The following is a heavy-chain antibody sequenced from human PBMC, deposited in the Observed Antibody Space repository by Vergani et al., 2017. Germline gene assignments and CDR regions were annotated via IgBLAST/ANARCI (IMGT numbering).Heavy chain of an antibody. CDR2: INHSGST. J-gene: IGHJ4*02. CDR3: ARGGARITMVRGVIPPKFDY. D-gene: IGHD3-10*01. Sequence: QVQLQQWGAGLLKPSETLSLTCAVYGGSFSGYYWSWIRQPPGKGLEWIGEINHSGSTNYNPSLESRVTISVDTSKNQFSLKLSSVTAADTAVYYCARGGARITMVRGVIPPKFDYWGQGTLVTVSS. V-gene: IGHV4-34*01. CDR1: GGSFSGYY.